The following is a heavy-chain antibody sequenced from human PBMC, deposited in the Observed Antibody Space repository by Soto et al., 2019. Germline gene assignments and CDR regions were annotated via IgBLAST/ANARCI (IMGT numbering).Heavy chain of an antibody. CDR2: IYYSGST. V-gene: IGHV4-30-4*01. J-gene: IGHJ6*02. CDR3: ARDAYDYVWGSYLMDV. CDR1: GGSISSGDYY. Sequence: QVQLQESGPGLVKPSQTLSLTCTVSGGSISSGDYYWSWIRQPPGKGLEWIGYIYYSGSTYYNPSLKSRVTISVDTSKNQFSLKLRSVTAADTAVYYCARDAYDYVWGSYLMDVWGQGTTVTVSS. D-gene: IGHD3-16*02.